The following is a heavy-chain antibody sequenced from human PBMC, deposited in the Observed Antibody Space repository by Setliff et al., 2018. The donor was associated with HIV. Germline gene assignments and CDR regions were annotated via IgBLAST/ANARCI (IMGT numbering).Heavy chain of an antibody. D-gene: IGHD1-26*01. CDR2: ISSGGSTI. J-gene: IGHJ6*03. V-gene: IGHV3-48*03. CDR1: GFTFRSYE. CDR3: ARDPVRESTYYYYMDV. Sequence: PGGSLRLSCAASGFTFRSYEMNWVRQAPGKGLEWVSYISSGGSTIYYADSVKGRFTISRDNAKNSLHLQMNSLRAEVTAVYYCARDPVRESTYYYYMDVWGKGTTVTVSS.